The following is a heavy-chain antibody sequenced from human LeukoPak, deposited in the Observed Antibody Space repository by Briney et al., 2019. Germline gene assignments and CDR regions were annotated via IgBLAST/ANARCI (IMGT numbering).Heavy chain of an antibody. Sequence: GGSLRLSYAASGFTFSSYGMHWVRQAPGKGLEWVAVIWYDGSNKYYADSVKGRFTISRDNSKNTLYLQMNSLRAEDTAVYYCASSILEGFGDHDAFDIWGQGTMVTVSS. J-gene: IGHJ3*02. D-gene: IGHD3-10*01. CDR3: ASSILEGFGDHDAFDI. CDR2: IWYDGSNK. V-gene: IGHV3-33*01. CDR1: GFTFSSYG.